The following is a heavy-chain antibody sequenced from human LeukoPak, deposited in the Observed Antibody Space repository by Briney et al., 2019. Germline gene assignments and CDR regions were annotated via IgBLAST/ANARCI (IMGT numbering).Heavy chain of an antibody. CDR2: IYTSGST. Sequence: SETLSLTCTVSGDSISSANYHWSWIRQPAGKGLEWIGRIYTSGSTNYNPSLKSRVTISVDTSKNQFSLKLSSVTAADTAVYYCARGGLLWFGELAMDVWGKGTTVTVSS. V-gene: IGHV4-61*02. D-gene: IGHD3-10*01. CDR1: GDSISSANYH. CDR3: ARGGLLWFGELAMDV. J-gene: IGHJ6*03.